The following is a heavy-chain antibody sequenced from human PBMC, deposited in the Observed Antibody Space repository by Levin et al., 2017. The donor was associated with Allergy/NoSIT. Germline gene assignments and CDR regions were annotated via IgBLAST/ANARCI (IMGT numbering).Heavy chain of an antibody. J-gene: IGHJ6*03. D-gene: IGHD3-10*01. Sequence: GGSLRLSCAASGFTVSSNYMSWVRQAPGKGLEWVSVIYSGGSTYYADSVKGRFTISRDNSKNTLYLQMNSLRAEDTAVYYCARSGRVRPRSIGLRGYYYYMDVWGKGTTVTVSS. CDR2: IYSGGST. CDR3: ARSGRVRPRSIGLRGYYYYMDV. CDR1: GFTVSSNY. V-gene: IGHV3-53*01.